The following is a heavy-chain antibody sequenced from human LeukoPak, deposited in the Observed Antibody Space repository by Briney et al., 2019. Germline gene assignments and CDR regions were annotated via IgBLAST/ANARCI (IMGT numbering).Heavy chain of an antibody. Sequence: SVKVSCKASGGTFGSYAISWVRQAPGQGLEWMGGIIPIFGTANYAQKFQGRVTITADESTSTAYMELSSLRSEDTAVYYCARDPLRIVGATNYFDYWGQGTLVTVSS. CDR2: IIPIFGTA. CDR1: GGTFGSYA. D-gene: IGHD1-26*01. CDR3: ARDPLRIVGATNYFDY. J-gene: IGHJ4*02. V-gene: IGHV1-69*01.